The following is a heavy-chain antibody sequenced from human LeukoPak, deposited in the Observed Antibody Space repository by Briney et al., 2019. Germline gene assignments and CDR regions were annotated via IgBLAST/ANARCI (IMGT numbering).Heavy chain of an antibody. D-gene: IGHD6-6*01. CDR3: AKAHRRIAAHFDY. CDR2: ITPIFGKT. Sequence: VASVKVSCKASGGTFSSYTISWVRQAPGQGLEWMGGITPIFGKTNYAQKFQGRLTITTDESTSTAYMELRSLRFEDTAVYYCAKAHRRIAAHFDYWGQGTLVTVSS. J-gene: IGHJ4*02. V-gene: IGHV1-69*05. CDR1: GGTFSSYT.